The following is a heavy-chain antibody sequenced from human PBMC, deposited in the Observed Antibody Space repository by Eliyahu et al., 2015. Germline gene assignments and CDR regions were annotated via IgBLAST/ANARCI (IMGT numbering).Heavy chain of an antibody. CDR2: INQSGTN. J-gene: IGHJ4*02. CDR1: GXSFSGYY. CDR3: ARVRIASRRIWDY. V-gene: IGHV4-34*02. D-gene: IGHD6-6*01. Sequence: QVLLKQWGTGLLKPSETLSLTCXXYGXSFSGYYXSWXRQPPXKGLEWIGXINQSGTNNQNPSLKSRVTISVDTSKNQFSLKLSSVTAADTAIYYCARVRIASRRIWDYWSQGTLVTVSS.